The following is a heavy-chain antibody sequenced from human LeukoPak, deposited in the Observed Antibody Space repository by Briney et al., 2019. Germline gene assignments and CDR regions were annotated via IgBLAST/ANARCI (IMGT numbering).Heavy chain of an antibody. Sequence: GGSLRLSCVASGFTFRSYAMSWVRQAPGKGLEWVSAIGGSGGSTNFADSVKGRFTISRDNSKNTLYLQMNSLRAEDTAVYYCAKDFSGYTVTTSLDYSGQGTLVPVSS. D-gene: IGHD4-17*01. CDR3: AKDFSGYTVTTSLDY. J-gene: IGHJ4*02. V-gene: IGHV3-23*01. CDR2: IGGSGGST. CDR1: GFTFRSYA.